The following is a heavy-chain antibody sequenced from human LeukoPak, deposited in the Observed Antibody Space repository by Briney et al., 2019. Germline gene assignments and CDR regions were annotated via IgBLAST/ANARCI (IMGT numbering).Heavy chain of an antibody. CDR3: AKDQSYDFWSGYYPGAFDI. V-gene: IGHV3-30*02. Sequence: PGGSLRLSCAASGFIFTDYGMHWVRQAPGKGLEWVAFIRYDGSNKYYADSVKGRFTISRDNSKNTLYLQMNSLRAEDTAVYYCAKDQSYDFWSGYYPGAFDIWGQGTMVTVSS. CDR2: IRYDGSNK. CDR1: GFIFTDYG. D-gene: IGHD3-3*01. J-gene: IGHJ3*02.